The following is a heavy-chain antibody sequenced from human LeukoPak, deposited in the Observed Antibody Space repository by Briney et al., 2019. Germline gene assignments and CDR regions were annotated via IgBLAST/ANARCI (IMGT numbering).Heavy chain of an antibody. CDR3: ARRAGAYSHPYDY. D-gene: IGHD4/OR15-4a*01. J-gene: IGHJ4*02. Sequence: GGSLRLSCAASGFTFSSYSMNWVRQAPGKGLEWVANIKQDGSEKYYVDSVKGRFTISRDNAKNSLYLQMNSLRAEDTAVYYCARRAGAYSHPYDYWGQGTLVTVSS. V-gene: IGHV3-7*01. CDR1: GFTFSSYS. CDR2: IKQDGSEK.